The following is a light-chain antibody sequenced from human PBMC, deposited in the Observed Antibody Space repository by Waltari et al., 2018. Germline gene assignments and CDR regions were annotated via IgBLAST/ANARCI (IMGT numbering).Light chain of an antibody. CDR2: STY. CDR3: QQYDGIVVT. J-gene: IGKJ4*01. CDR1: QTVSTIA. V-gene: IGKV3-20*01. Sequence: CRASQTVSTIALSWYQHKPGQAPRVLIYSTYNRATGIPDRFSGSGSGTDFTLTINRLAPEDFAMYYCQQYDGIVVTFGGGTKVEI.